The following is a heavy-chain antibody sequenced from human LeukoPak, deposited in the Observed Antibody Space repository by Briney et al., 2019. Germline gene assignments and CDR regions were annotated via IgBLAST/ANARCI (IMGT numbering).Heavy chain of an antibody. V-gene: IGHV3-30*02. CDR1: GFTFSSYG. CDR3: AKDYCGGGSCYYFDY. D-gene: IGHD2-15*01. Sequence: GGSLRLSCAASGFTFSSYGMHWVRQAPGKGLEWVTFIRYDGSNKYYADSVKGRFTISRDNSKNTLYLQMNSLRAEDTAVYYCAKDYCGGGSCYYFDYWGQGTLVTVSS. CDR2: IRYDGSNK. J-gene: IGHJ4*02.